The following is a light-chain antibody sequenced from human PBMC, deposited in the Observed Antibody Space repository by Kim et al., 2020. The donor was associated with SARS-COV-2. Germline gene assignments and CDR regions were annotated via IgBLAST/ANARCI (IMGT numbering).Light chain of an antibody. CDR1: KLGDKY. Sequence: SYELTQPPSVSVSPGQTASITCSGDKLGDKYACWHQQKPGQSPVLVIYQDSKRPSGIPERFSGSNSGNTATLTISGTQAMDEADYYCQAWDSSTEVFGTG. CDR2: QDS. J-gene: IGLJ1*01. V-gene: IGLV3-1*01. CDR3: QAWDSSTEV.